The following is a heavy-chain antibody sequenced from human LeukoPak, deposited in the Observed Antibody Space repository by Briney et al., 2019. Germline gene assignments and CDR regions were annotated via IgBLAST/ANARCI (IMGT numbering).Heavy chain of an antibody. CDR3: ARGRTQPRLYSSGWYSRLDAFDI. CDR2: INHRGST. D-gene: IGHD6-19*01. Sequence: SETLSLTCAVYGGSFSGYYWSWIRQPPGKGLEWIGEINHRGSTNYNPSLKSRVTVSLDTSKNQFSLKLSSVTAADTAVYYCARGRTQPRLYSSGWYSRLDAFDIWGQGTMVTVSS. J-gene: IGHJ3*02. CDR1: GGSFSGYY. V-gene: IGHV4-34*01.